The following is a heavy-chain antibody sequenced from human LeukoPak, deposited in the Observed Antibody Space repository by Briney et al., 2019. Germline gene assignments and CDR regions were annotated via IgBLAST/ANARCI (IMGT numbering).Heavy chain of an antibody. CDR1: GGSIRSYY. CDR2: VDYSGST. D-gene: IGHD3-9*01. V-gene: IGHV4-59*01. CDR3: ARENTDYDILTGPFDC. Sequence: SETLSLTCTVSGGSIRSYYWSWIRQPPGKGLEWLGYVDYSGSTNYSPSLRSRVTISVDTSKKQISLKLSSVTAADTAIYFCARENTDYDILTGPFDCWGQGTLVTVSS. J-gene: IGHJ4*02.